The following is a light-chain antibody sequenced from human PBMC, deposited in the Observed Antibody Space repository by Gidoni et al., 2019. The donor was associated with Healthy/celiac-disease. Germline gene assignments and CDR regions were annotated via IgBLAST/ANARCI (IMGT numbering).Light chain of an antibody. Sequence: QSALTQPRPVSGSPGQSVTISCTGTSSDFGGYNYGSWYQQHPGKAPKLMIYDFSKRPSGVPDRFSGSKSGNTASLTISGLQAEDEADYYCCSYAGTDVVFGGGTKLTVL. J-gene: IGLJ2*01. CDR1: SSDFGGYNY. V-gene: IGLV2-11*01. CDR2: DFS. CDR3: CSYAGTDVV.